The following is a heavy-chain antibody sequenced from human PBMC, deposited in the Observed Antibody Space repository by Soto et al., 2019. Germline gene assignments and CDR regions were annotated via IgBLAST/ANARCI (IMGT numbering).Heavy chain of an antibody. CDR3: ARAPLEYFSGSWEIHYMDV. Sequence: ASVKVSCKASGYTFTDYYIHWVRKAPGQGLEWMGWINPNSGGANYAQKFQGWVTMTRDMSITTAYVELSRLKSDDTAVYYCARAPLEYFSGSWEIHYMDVWGKGTTVTVSS. V-gene: IGHV1-2*04. CDR2: INPNSGGA. D-gene: IGHD3-10*01. CDR1: GYTFTDYY. J-gene: IGHJ6*03.